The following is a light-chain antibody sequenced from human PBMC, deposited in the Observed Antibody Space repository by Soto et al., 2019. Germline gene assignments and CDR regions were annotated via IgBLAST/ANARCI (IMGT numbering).Light chain of an antibody. Sequence: EIVMTQSAGTLSLSPGERATLSCRASQSVSNNYLAWYQQKPGQAPRLLIYGASNRATGTPDRFSGSGSGTDFTLTISRLEPEDFAVYYCQQYGSSGTFGQGTKVDI. J-gene: IGKJ1*01. CDR3: QQYGSSGT. V-gene: IGKV3-20*01. CDR1: QSVSNNY. CDR2: GAS.